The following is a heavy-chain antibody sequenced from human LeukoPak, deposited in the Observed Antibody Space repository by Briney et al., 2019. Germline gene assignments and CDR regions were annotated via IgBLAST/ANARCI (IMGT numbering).Heavy chain of an antibody. CDR2: IYSSGDT. V-gene: IGHV4-4*07. CDR3: ARGLLDNSGWYHQDY. J-gene: IGHJ4*02. Sequence: SETLSLTCTVSGGSISSYSWTWIRQPAGNGLEWIGRIYSSGDTNYNPSLNSRVSMPVDTSKNQFSLKLNSVTAADTAVYYCARGLLDNSGWYHQDYWGQGTLVTVS. CDR1: GGSISSYS. D-gene: IGHD6-19*01.